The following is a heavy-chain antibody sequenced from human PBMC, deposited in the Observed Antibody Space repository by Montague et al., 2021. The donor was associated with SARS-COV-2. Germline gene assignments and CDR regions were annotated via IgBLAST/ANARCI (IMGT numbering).Heavy chain of an antibody. CDR2: IYYSGST. Sequence: SETLSLTCTVSGGSISSSSYYWGLIRQPPGKVLECIGSIYYSGSTYYNPSLKSLVTVSVDKSKNQFSLKLSSVTAAATAVYYCARRVSWVTMIVVVAYFDYGGRGPLVTVSS. CDR1: GGSISSSSYY. V-gene: IGHV4-39*07. CDR3: ARRVSWVTMIVVVAYFDY. D-gene: IGHD3-22*01. J-gene: IGHJ4*02.